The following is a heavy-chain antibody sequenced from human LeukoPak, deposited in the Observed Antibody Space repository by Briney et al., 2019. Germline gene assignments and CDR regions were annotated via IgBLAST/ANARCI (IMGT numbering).Heavy chain of an antibody. Sequence: ASVKVSCKASGYTFTGYYMHWVRQAPGQGLEWMGWINPNSGGTNYAQKLQGRVTMTTDTSTSTAYMELRSLRSDDTAVYYCARDLEWELRTGGYWGQGTLVTVSS. CDR2: INPNSGGT. D-gene: IGHD1-26*01. CDR3: ARDLEWELRTGGY. V-gene: IGHV1-2*02. J-gene: IGHJ4*02. CDR1: GYTFTGYY.